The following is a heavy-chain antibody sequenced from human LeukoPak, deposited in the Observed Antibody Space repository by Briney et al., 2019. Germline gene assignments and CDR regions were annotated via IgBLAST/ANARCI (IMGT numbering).Heavy chain of an antibody. Sequence: SETLSLTCTVSGGSISGYYWSWIRQPAGKGLEWIGRVYTSGSTDYNPSLKSRVTMSVDTSKNQFSLRLTSVTAADTAVYYCARGPFEFDYWGQGTLVTVSS. CDR3: ARGPFEFDY. V-gene: IGHV4-4*07. J-gene: IGHJ4*02. D-gene: IGHD3-9*01. CDR2: VYTSGST. CDR1: GGSISGYY.